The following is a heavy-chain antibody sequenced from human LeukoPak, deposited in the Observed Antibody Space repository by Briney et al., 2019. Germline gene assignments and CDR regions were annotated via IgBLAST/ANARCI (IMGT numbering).Heavy chain of an antibody. V-gene: IGHV3-23*01. J-gene: IGHJ4*02. CDR2: ILGSGGDT. Sequence: AGGSLRLSCAASGFTFSGHAMGWVGQAPGQRLEWVSGILGSGGDTYYADSVQGRFTISRDDSKNTIYLEMNSLRVEDTAVYYCAKRGRDQLLCYFDSWGQGTLVTVSS. CDR3: AKRGRDQLLCYFDS. CDR1: GFTFSGHA. D-gene: IGHD2-2*01.